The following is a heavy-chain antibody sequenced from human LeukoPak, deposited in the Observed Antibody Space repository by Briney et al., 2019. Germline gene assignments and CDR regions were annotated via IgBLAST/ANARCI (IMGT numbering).Heavy chain of an antibody. CDR1: GFTFSSYG. CDR2: IRYDGSNK. Sequence: PGGSLRLSCAASGFTFSSYGMHWVRQAPGKGLEWVSFIRYDGSNKYYADSGKGRFTISRDNSKSTLYLQMNSLRAEDTAVYYCATDRRLQGVYSSSWYPVDYWGQGTLVTVSS. D-gene: IGHD6-13*01. V-gene: IGHV3-30*02. J-gene: IGHJ4*02. CDR3: ATDRRLQGVYSSSWYPVDY.